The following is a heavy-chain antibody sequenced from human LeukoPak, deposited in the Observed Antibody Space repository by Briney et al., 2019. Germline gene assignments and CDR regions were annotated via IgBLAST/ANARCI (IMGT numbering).Heavy chain of an antibody. J-gene: IGHJ4*02. V-gene: IGHV4-39*01. D-gene: IGHD6-6*01. CDR1: GSSISGCSYY. Sequence: SETLSLSCAVSGSSISGCSYYWGWIRQPPGKGLEWIGSIYYSGNTFYNLSLKSRVTISVDTSKNQFSLKLSSVTAADTAVYYCARSLRGAAHHFDYWGQGTLVTVSS. CDR3: ARSLRGAAHHFDY. CDR2: IYYSGNT.